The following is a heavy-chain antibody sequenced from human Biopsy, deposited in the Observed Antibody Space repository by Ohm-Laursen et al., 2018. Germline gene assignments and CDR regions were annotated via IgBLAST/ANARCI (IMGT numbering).Heavy chain of an antibody. Sequence: ESSVKVSCKASGYTFTTYAISWVRQAPGQGLGWMGWISTYNGNTNYAQKVQGRVTMTTDTSTSTAYMELRSLRSDDTAVYYCARGIGSMVRGVIINVNNWFDPWGQGTLVTVSS. CDR2: ISTYNGNT. J-gene: IGHJ5*02. V-gene: IGHV1-18*01. CDR3: ARGIGSMVRGVIINVNNWFDP. D-gene: IGHD3-10*01. CDR1: GYTFTTYA.